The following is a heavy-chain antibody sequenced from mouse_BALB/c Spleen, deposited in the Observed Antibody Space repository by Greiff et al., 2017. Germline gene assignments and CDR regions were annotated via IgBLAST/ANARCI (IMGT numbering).Heavy chain of an antibody. V-gene: IGHV5-4*02. J-gene: IGHJ4*01. D-gene: IGHD2-4*01. CDR3: ARDRDYDGRTGYAMDY. CDR2: ISDGGSYT. Sequence: EVQVVESGGGLVKPGGSLKLSCAASGFTFSDYYMYWVRQTPEKRLEWVATISDGGSYTYYPDSVKGRFTISRDNAKNNLYLQMSSLKSEDTAMYYCARDRDYDGRTGYAMDYWGQGTSVTVSS. CDR1: GFTFSDYY.